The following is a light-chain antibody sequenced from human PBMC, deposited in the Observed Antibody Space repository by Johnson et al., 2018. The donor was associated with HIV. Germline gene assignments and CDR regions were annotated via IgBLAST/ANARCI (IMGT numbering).Light chain of an antibody. Sequence: QFVLTQPPSVSAAPGQNVNISCSGGSSNIGNNYVSWYHHLPGTAPKLLIYDNDKRPSGTPDRFSGSKSATSATLGITGLQTGDEADYYCGTWETSLSAGLLYVFGPGTKVTVL. CDR1: SSNIGNNY. V-gene: IGLV1-51*01. J-gene: IGLJ1*01. CDR2: DND. CDR3: GTWETSLSAGLLYV.